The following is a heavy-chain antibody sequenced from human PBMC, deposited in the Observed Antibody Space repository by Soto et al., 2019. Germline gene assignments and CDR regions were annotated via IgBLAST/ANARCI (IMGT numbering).Heavy chain of an antibody. J-gene: IGHJ4*02. Sequence: GGSLRLSCAASVFTFSNYSMSLVRQAPGKGLECVSSISSTTNYIYYGDSMKGRFTISRDNAKNSMYLEMNSLRAEDTAVYYGATESEDLSSHFEYWGQGTLVTFSS. V-gene: IGHV3-21*06. D-gene: IGHD6-6*01. CDR3: ATESEDLSSHFEY. CDR2: ISSTTNYI. CDR1: VFTFSNYS.